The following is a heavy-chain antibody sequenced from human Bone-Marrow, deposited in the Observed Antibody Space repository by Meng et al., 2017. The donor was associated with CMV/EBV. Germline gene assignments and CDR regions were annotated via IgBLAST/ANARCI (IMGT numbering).Heavy chain of an antibody. Sequence: GESLKISCAASGFTVSDNYMSWVRQAPGKGLEWLSVIYSSGDTHYADSVKGRFTISRDNSKNTLYLQMNSLRAEDTALYYCAREGALAGKGGGFDPWGQGTLVTVSS. CDR2: IYSSGDT. CDR3: AREGALAGKGGGFDP. CDR1: GFTVSDNY. V-gene: IGHV3-53*01. D-gene: IGHD6-19*01. J-gene: IGHJ5*02.